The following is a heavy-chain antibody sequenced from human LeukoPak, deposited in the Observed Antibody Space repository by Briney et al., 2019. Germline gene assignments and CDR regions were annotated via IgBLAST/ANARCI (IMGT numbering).Heavy chain of an antibody. CDR1: GYSFTSYW. Sequence: GESLKISCKGSGYSFTSYWIGWVRQVLGKGLEWMGIIYPGDSDTRYSPSFQGQVTISADKSISTAYLQWSSLKASDTAMYYCARERYCSGGSCYASDYWGQGTLVTVSS. CDR3: ARERYCSGGSCYASDY. CDR2: IYPGDSDT. V-gene: IGHV5-51*01. D-gene: IGHD2-15*01. J-gene: IGHJ4*02.